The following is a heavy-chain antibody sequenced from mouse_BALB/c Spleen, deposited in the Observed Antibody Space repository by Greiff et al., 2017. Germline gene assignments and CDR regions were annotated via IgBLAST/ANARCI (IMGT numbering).Heavy chain of an antibody. CDR3: ASGNWGFAY. V-gene: IGHV14-3*02. CDR2: IDPANGNT. D-gene: IGHD4-1*01. Sequence: EVKVVESGAELVKPGASVKLSCTASGFNIKDTYMHWVKQRPEQGLEWIGRIDPANGNTKYDPKFQGKATITADTSSNTAYLQLSSLTSEDTAVYYCASGNWGFAYWGQGTLVTVSA. CDR1: GFNIKDTY. J-gene: IGHJ3*01.